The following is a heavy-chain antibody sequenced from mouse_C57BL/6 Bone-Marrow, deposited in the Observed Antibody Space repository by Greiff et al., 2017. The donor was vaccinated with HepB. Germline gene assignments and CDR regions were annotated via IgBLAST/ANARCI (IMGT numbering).Heavy chain of an antibody. CDR2: INPSNGGT. CDR1: GYTFTSYW. CDR3: AGEPGLIYYYGPYGYFDV. D-gene: IGHD1-1*01. Sequence: QVQLQQPGTELVKPGASVKLSCKASGYTFTSYWMHWVKQRPGQGLEWIGNINPSNGGTNYNEKFKSKATLTVDKSSSTAYMQLSSLTSEDSAVYYCAGEPGLIYYYGPYGYFDVWGTGTTVTVSS. J-gene: IGHJ1*03. V-gene: IGHV1-53*01.